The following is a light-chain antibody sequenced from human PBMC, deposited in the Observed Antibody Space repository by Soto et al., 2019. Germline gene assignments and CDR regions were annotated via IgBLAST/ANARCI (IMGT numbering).Light chain of an antibody. J-gene: IGKJ5*01. CDR2: AAS. Sequence: DLPMAQSPSSLFPSLWARVTMTCPASQNITNYLNWYQQKPGKAPKLLIYAASSLQSGVPSRFSGSGSGTDFTLTISSLQPEEFATYYCQQSYSNPITFGQGTRLEIK. V-gene: IGKV1-39*01. CDR3: QQSYSNPIT. CDR1: QNITNY.